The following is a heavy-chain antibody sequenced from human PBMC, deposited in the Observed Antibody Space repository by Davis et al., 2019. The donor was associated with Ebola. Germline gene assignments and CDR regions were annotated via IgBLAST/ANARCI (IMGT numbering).Heavy chain of an antibody. D-gene: IGHD6-19*01. Sequence: ASVPVSCKASGGTFSSYNISWVRQAPGQRLEWMGWINAGNGNTKYSQKFQGRVTITRDTSASTAYMELSSLRSEDTAVYYCARVHSSGWYNWFEPWCQGTLVTVSS. CDR2: INAGNGNT. CDR3: ARVHSSGWYNWFEP. J-gene: IGHJ5*02. CDR1: GGTFSSYN. V-gene: IGHV1-3*01.